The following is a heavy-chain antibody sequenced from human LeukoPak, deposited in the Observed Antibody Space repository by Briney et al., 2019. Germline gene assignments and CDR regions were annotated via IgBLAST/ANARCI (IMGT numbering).Heavy chain of an antibody. CDR1: GFSFDDYD. CDR3: VRETPIAVAGTIYFYFYMDV. V-gene: IGHV3-20*04. CDR2: IDWKGRPT. D-gene: IGHD6-19*01. Sequence: GGSLRLSCAASGFSFDDYDMAWLRQAPGKGLEWVSDIDWKGRPTSYADSVKGRFTISRDNAKKSLYLQMDSLRAEDTALYYCVRETPIAVAGTIYFYFYMDVWGKGTTVTVSS. J-gene: IGHJ6*03.